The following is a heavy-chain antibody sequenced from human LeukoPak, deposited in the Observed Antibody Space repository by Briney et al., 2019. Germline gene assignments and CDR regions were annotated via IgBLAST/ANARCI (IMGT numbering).Heavy chain of an antibody. D-gene: IGHD3-22*01. Sequence: GGSLRLSCAASGFTFSSYAMSWVRQAPGKGLEWVSAISGSGGSTYYADSVKGRFTISRDNSKNTLYLQMNSLRAEDTAVYYCAKVSLSRYYDSSGYSSSPPYYFDYWGQGTLVTVSS. J-gene: IGHJ4*02. CDR2: ISGSGGST. CDR1: GFTFSSYA. CDR3: AKVSLSRYYDSSGYSSSPPYYFDY. V-gene: IGHV3-23*01.